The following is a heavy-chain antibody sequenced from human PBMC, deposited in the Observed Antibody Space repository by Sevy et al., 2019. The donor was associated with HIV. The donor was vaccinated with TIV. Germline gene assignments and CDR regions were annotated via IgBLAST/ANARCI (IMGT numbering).Heavy chain of an antibody. V-gene: IGHV3-7*01. J-gene: IGHJ4*02. CDR1: GFTFSSYW. CDR3: ARGIYGSGSRLGLGY. Sequence: GGSLRLSCAASGFTFSSYWMTWVRQAPGKGLEWVANMRQDGSEKYYVDSVKGRFTISEDNAKNSLYLQMNSLRAEDTAVYYCARGIYGSGSRLGLGYWGQGTLVTVSS. CDR2: MRQDGSEK. D-gene: IGHD3-10*01.